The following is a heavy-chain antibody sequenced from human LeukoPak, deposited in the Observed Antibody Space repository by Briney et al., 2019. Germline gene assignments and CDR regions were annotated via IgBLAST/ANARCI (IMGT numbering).Heavy chain of an antibody. D-gene: IGHD3-9*01. CDR3: TAPPPGYYGLD. V-gene: IGHV3-15*05. Sequence: GGSLRLSCAASGFTFSNALMSWVRQAPGKGLEWVGRIKSKTDGGTVDYAAPVKGRFIISRDDSKNTLYLQMNSLKSEDTAVYYCTAPPPGYYGLDWGQGTLVTVSS. J-gene: IGHJ4*02. CDR1: GFTFSNAL. CDR2: IKSKTDGGTV.